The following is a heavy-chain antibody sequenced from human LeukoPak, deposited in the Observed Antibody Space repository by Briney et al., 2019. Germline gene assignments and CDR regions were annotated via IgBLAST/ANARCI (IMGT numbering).Heavy chain of an antibody. V-gene: IGHV3-48*04. CDR1: GFTFSDYS. CDR2: VGISSGNT. D-gene: IGHD5-12*01. Sequence: GGSLRLSCAASGFTFSDYSMNWVRQAPGKGLEWISYVGISSGNTKYADSVKGRFTISGDSAKNSVYLQMNSLRVEDTAVYYCARDFRYAFDNWGQGTLVTVSS. J-gene: IGHJ4*02. CDR3: ARDFRYAFDN.